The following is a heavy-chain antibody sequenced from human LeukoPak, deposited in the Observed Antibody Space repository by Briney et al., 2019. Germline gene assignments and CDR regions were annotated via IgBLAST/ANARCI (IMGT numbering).Heavy chain of an antibody. CDR2: ISSSGSTI. D-gene: IGHD3-3*01. CDR3: ARDLRYDFWSGYLNWFDP. CDR1: GFTFSSYE. Sequence: PGGSLRLSCAASGFTFSSYEMNWVRQAPGKGLEWVSYISSSGSTIYYADSVKGRFTISRDNAKNSLYLQMTSLSAKDTAVYYCARDLRYDFWSGYLNWFDPWGQGTLVTVSS. J-gene: IGHJ5*02. V-gene: IGHV3-48*03.